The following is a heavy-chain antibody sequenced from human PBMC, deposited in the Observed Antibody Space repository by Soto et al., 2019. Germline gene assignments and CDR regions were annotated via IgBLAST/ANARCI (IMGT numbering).Heavy chain of an antibody. J-gene: IGHJ4*02. CDR3: ARSLKDDSSGYHYYFDY. V-gene: IGHV1-69*13. CDR2: IIPIFGTA. CDR1: GGTFSSYA. Sequence: ASVKVSCKASGGTFSSYAISWVRQAPGQGLEWMGGIIPIFGTANYAQKFQGRVTITADESTSTAYMELSSLRSEDTAVYYCARSLKDDSSGYHYYFDYWGQRTPVTVSS. D-gene: IGHD3-22*01.